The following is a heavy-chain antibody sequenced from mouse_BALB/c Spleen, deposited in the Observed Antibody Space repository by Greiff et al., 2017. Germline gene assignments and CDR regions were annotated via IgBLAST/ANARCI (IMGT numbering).Heavy chain of an antibody. J-gene: IGHJ4*01. D-gene: IGHD2-4*01. CDR1: GYSITSDYA. CDR3: ARSDYYDYLYAMDD. Sequence: EVKLQESGPGLVKPSQSLSLTCTVTGYSITSDYAWNWIRQFPGNKLEWMGYISYSGSTSYNPSLKSRISITRDTSKNQFFLQLNSVTTEDTATYYCARSDYYDYLYAMDDWGQGTSVTVSS. V-gene: IGHV3-2*02. CDR2: ISYSGST.